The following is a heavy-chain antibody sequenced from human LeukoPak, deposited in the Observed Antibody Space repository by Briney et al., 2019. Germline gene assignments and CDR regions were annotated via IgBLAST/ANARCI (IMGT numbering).Heavy chain of an antibody. CDR2: ISSSSSYI. CDR3: RASIAAADDAFDI. V-gene: IGHV3-21*01. Sequence: GGSLRLSCAASGFTFSSYSMNWVRQAPGKGLEWVSSISSSSSYIYYADSVKGRFTISRENAKNSLYLQMNSLRAGDTAVYYCRASIAAADDAFDIWGQGTMVTVSS. D-gene: IGHD6-13*01. J-gene: IGHJ3*02. CDR1: GFTFSSYS.